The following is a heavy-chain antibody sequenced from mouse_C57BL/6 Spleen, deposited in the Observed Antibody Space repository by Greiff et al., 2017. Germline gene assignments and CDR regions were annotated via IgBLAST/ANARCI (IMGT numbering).Heavy chain of an antibody. CDR3: ARSGYYGSSSFDD. D-gene: IGHD1-1*01. CDR2: IYPRDGST. Sequence: VKLVESDAELVKPGASVKISCKVSGYTFTDHTIHWMKQRPEQGLEWIGYIYPRDGSTKYNEKFKGKATLTADKSSSTAYMQLNSLTSEDSAVYFCARSGYYGSSSFDDWGQGTTLTVSS. V-gene: IGHV1-78*01. CDR1: GYTFTDHT. J-gene: IGHJ2*01.